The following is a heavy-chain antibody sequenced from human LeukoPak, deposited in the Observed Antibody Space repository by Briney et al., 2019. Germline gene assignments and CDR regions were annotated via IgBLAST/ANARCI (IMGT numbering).Heavy chain of an antibody. CDR1: GFSLSTRGVG. Sequence: SGPTLVKPTQTLTLTCTFSGFSLSTRGVGVGWIRQPPGKALEWLALIYWNDDTRYSPSLKSRLTITKDTSKNQVVLTMTNMDPVDTATYYCAHRTITMVRGVLIPFDYWGQGTLVTVSS. V-gene: IGHV2-5*01. CDR2: IYWNDDT. D-gene: IGHD3-10*01. CDR3: AHRTITMVRGVLIPFDY. J-gene: IGHJ4*02.